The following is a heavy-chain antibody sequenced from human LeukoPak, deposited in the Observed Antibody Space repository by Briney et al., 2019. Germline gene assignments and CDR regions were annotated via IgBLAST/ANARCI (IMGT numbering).Heavy chain of an antibody. CDR3: AKDNTIDLPPWRHSSFDY. Sequence: PGRSLRLSCAASGFTFDDYAMHWVRHAPGKGLEWVSGISWNSGSIGYADSVKGRFTISRDNAKNSLYLQMNSLRAEDTALYYCAKDNTIDLPPWRHSSFDYWGQGTLVTVSS. J-gene: IGHJ4*02. CDR1: GFTFDDYA. D-gene: IGHD2-2*01. CDR2: ISWNSGSI. V-gene: IGHV3-9*01.